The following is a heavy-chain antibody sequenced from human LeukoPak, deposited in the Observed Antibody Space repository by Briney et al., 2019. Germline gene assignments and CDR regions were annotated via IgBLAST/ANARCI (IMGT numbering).Heavy chain of an antibody. J-gene: IGHJ4*02. D-gene: IGHD3-3*01. Sequence: GASVKVSCKASVYTFAGYYIHWVRQAPGQGLEWMGWINPLSGGTNYAQTFQGRVTMTRDTSISTAYMDLSRLTSDDTAVYYCARAQEWLPHLLEYYFDYWGQGILVTVSS. V-gene: IGHV1-2*02. CDR3: ARAQEWLPHLLEYYFDY. CDR2: INPLSGGT. CDR1: VYTFAGYY.